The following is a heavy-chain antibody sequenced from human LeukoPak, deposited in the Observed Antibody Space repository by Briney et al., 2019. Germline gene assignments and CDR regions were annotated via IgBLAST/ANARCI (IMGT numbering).Heavy chain of an antibody. CDR3: ARTMITFGGVIASFDY. V-gene: IGHV4-31*03. Sequence: SQTLSLTCTVSGGSISSGGYYWSWIRQHPGKGLEWIGYIYYSGSTYYNPSLESRVTISVDTSKNQFSLKLSSVTAADTAVYYCARTMITFGGVIASFDYWGQGTLVTVSS. D-gene: IGHD3-16*02. CDR1: GGSISSGGYY. J-gene: IGHJ4*02. CDR2: IYYSGST.